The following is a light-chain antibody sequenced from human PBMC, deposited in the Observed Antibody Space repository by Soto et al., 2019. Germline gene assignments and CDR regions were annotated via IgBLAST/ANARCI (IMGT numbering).Light chain of an antibody. CDR2: GAS. CDR1: QSVSTF. J-gene: IGKJ5*01. V-gene: IGKV3-15*01. Sequence: EIVLTQSPATLSLSPGERAILSCRASQSVSTFLAWFQQKPGQAPRLLIYGASTRATGVPARFSGSGSATEFTLTISSLQSEDFAVYYCQQYEDWPPITFGQGTRLEIK. CDR3: QQYEDWPPIT.